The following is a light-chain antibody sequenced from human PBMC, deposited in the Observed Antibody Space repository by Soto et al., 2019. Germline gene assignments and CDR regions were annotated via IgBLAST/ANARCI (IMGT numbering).Light chain of an antibody. CDR2: GNT. J-gene: IGLJ2*01. V-gene: IGLV1-40*01. CDR3: QSYDSSLSGWV. Sequence: QSVLTQPPSVSGAPGQRVTISCTGSSSNIGAGYDVHWYQQLPGTAPKLLIYGNTNRPSGVPDRFSGSKSGTSASLAITGXQXXXXXXYYCQSYDSSLSGWVFGGGTKLTVL. CDR1: SSNIGAGYD.